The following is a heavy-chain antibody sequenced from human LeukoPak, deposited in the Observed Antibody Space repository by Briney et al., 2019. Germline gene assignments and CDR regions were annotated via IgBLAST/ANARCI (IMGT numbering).Heavy chain of an antibody. D-gene: IGHD3-22*01. V-gene: IGHV3-11*04. CDR2: ISSSGSTI. J-gene: IGHJ4*02. Sequence: GGSLRLSCAASGFTFSDYYMSWIRQAPGKGLEWVSYISSSGSTIYYADSVKGQFTISRDNAKNSLYLQMNSLRAEDTAVYYCARDYYYDSSGYPGYWGQGTLVTVSS. CDR1: GFTFSDYY. CDR3: ARDYYYDSSGYPGY.